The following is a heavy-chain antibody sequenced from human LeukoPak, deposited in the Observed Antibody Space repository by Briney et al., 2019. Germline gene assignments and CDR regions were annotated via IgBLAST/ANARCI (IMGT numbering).Heavy chain of an antibody. Sequence: GGSLRLSCAASGFTFSSYAMSWVRQAPGKGLEWVSGISGSGGSTYYADSVKGRFSIFRDNSESTLYLQMNSLRAEDTAVYYCARSIRWFDPWGQGTLVTDSS. V-gene: IGHV3-23*01. J-gene: IGHJ5*02. CDR3: ARSIRWFDP. CDR1: GFTFSSYA. CDR2: ISGSGGST.